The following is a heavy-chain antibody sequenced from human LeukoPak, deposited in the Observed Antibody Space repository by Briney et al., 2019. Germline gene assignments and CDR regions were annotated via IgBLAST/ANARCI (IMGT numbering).Heavy chain of an antibody. CDR1: GFTFSSYW. V-gene: IGHV3-7*01. J-gene: IGHJ2*01. Sequence: GGSLRLSCAASGFTFSSYWMSWVRQAPGKGLEWVANITQDGSEKYYVDSVKGRFTISRDNAKISLYLQMNSLRAEDTAVYYCAIQTGLDWYFDLWGRGNLVTVSS. D-gene: IGHD7-27*01. CDR3: AIQTGLDWYFDL. CDR2: ITQDGSEK.